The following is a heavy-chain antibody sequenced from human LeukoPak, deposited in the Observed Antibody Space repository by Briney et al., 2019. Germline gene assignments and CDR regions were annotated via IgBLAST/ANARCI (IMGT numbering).Heavy chain of an antibody. CDR1: GGSISSGDYY. CDR2: IYYSGST. V-gene: IGHV4-30-4*02. CDR3: ARTYYGGNYMHV. D-gene: IGHD4-23*01. J-gene: IGHJ6*03. Sequence: SETLSLTCTVSGGSISSGDYYWSWIRQPPGKGLEWIGYIYYSGSTYYNPSLKSRVTISVDTSKNQFSLKLSSVTAADTAVYYCARTYYGGNYMHVWGKGTTVTVSS.